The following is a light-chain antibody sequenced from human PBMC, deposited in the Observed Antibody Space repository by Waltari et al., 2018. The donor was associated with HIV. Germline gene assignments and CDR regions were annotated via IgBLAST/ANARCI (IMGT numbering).Light chain of an antibody. CDR2: EVT. V-gene: IGLV2-23*02. J-gene: IGLJ2*01. CDR3: FSYAGRSTHVV. Sequence: QSALTQPASVSGSPGQSITISCTGGSSDVGSFNLVSWYQQHPGKAPKLVISEVTKRPSGVSNRFSGSKSGNTASLTTSGLLAEDEADYYCFSYAGRSTHVVFGGGTKLTVL. CDR1: SSDVGSFNL.